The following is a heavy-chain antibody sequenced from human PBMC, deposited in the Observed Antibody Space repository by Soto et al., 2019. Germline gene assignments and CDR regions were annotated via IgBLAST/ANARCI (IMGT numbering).Heavy chain of an antibody. J-gene: IGHJ6*02. V-gene: IGHV3-15*01. CDR1: GFTFSNAW. CDR2: IKRKTDGGRT. CDR3: ATGSRVYSDRMDV. D-gene: IGHD5-18*01. Sequence: EVQLVESGGDLVKPGGSLRLSCAASGFTFSNAWMSWVRQAPGKGLEWVGRIKRKTDGGRTDYAAPVKGRFTISRDDLKNTLYLQMNSLTTEDTAVYYCATGSRVYSDRMDVWGQGTTVTVSS.